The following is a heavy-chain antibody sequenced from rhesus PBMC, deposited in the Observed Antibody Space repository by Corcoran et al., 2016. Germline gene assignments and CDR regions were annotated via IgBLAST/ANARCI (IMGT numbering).Heavy chain of an antibody. CDR1: GGSIISGYYY. CDR3: ARDRNGWNNVSY. J-gene: IGHJ4*01. D-gene: IGHD1-20*01. CDR2: ITYSGTT. V-gene: IGHV4-122*02. Sequence: QLQLQESGPGLVKPSETPSLTCAVSGGSIISGYYYWSWIRQPPGKGLEWIRYITYSGTTSYNPSRKSRVTISRDTSKNQFSLKMSSVTAADTAVYYCARDRNGWNNVSYWGQGVLVTVSS.